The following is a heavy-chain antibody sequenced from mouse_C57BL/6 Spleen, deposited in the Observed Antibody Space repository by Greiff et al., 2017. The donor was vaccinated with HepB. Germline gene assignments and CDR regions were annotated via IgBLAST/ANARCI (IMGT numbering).Heavy chain of an antibody. CDR2: ISYDGSN. D-gene: IGHD2-3*01. Sequence: EVKLMESGPGLVKPSQSLSLTCSVTGYSITSGYYWNWIRQFPGNKLEWMGYISYDGSNNYNPSLKNRISITRDTSKNQFFLKLNSVTTEDTATYYCARDRGGYDGYLFAYWGQGTLVTVSA. V-gene: IGHV3-6*01. J-gene: IGHJ3*01. CDR1: GYSITSGYY. CDR3: ARDRGGYDGYLFAY.